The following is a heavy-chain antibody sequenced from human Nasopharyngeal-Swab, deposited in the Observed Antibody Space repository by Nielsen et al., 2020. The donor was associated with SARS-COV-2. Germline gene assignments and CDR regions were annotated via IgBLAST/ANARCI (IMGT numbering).Heavy chain of an antibody. D-gene: IGHD5-18*01. CDR1: GFTFSSYS. CDR2: ISSSSSYI. V-gene: IGHV3-21*01. CDR3: ARDLYSYGRHFDY. Sequence: GGSLRLSCAASGFTFSSYSMNWVRQAPGKGLEWVSSISSSSSYIYYADSVKGRFTISRDNAKNSLYLQMNSLRAEDTAVYYCARDLYSYGRHFDYWGQGTLVTVS. J-gene: IGHJ4*02.